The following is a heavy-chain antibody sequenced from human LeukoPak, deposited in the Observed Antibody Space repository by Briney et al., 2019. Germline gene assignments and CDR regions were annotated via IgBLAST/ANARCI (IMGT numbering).Heavy chain of an antibody. CDR2: ISSGSGYI. D-gene: IGHD4-17*01. CDR1: GFTFSTFP. V-gene: IGHV3-21*01. J-gene: IGHJ4*02. Sequence: GGYLRLSCAASGFTFSTFPMNWVRQAPGKGLEWVSSISSGSGYIYYADSVKGRFTISRANAKNSLYLQMNSLRAEDTAVYYCARGYGDYGKYYFDSWGQGTLVTISS. CDR3: ARGYGDYGKYYFDS.